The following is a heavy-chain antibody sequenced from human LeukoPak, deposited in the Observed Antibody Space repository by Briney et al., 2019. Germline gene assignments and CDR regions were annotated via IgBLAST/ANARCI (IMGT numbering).Heavy chain of an antibody. Sequence: PGGSLRLSCAASGFTFSTYVMHWVRQAPGKGLMWVSRISHDGTDTSYADSVKDRFTISRDSSKNTLYLQMNSLRAEDTAVYYCARGGDIVGATRSAFDIWGQGTMVTVSS. CDR1: GFTFSTYV. CDR2: ISHDGTDT. J-gene: IGHJ3*02. CDR3: ARGGDIVGATRSAFDI. V-gene: IGHV3-74*01. D-gene: IGHD1-26*01.